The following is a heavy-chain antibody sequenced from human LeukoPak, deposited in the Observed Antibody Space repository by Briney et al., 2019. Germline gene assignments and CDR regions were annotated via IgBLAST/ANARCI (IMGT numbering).Heavy chain of an antibody. CDR2: ISSSGSTI. J-gene: IGHJ4*02. CDR1: GFTLSDYY. V-gene: IGHV3-11*01. D-gene: IGHD3-3*01. CDR3: ARAGGLEWLSSYYFDY. Sequence: PGGSLRLSCAASGFTLSDYYMSWIRQAPGKGLEWVSYISSSGSTIYYADSVKGRFTISRDNAKNSLYLQMNSLRAEDTAVYYCARAGGLEWLSSYYFDYWGQGTLVTVSS.